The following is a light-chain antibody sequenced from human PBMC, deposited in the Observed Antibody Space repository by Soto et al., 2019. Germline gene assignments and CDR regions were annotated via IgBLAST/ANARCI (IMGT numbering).Light chain of an antibody. Sequence: QSVLTQPPSASGSPGQSVTISCTGTSSDVGGYNYVSWYQQHPGKAPKLIIYAITERPSGVPDRFSGPKSGNTASLTVSGLQAEDDADYYCSSYAASNIPYVFGTGTKLTVL. V-gene: IGLV2-8*01. J-gene: IGLJ1*01. CDR1: SSDVGGYNY. CDR3: SSYAASNIPYV. CDR2: AIT.